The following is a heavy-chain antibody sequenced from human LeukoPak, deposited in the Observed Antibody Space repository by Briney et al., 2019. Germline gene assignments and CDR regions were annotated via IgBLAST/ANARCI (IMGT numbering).Heavy chain of an antibody. D-gene: IGHD3-16*01. CDR3: ARDTSPLYYYYGMDV. J-gene: IGHJ6*02. CDR1: GFTFSNYA. Sequence: PGGSLRLSCAASGFTFSNYAMHWVRQAPGKGLEYVSTISSNGGSTYYANSVKGRFTISRDNSKNTLYLQMGSLRAEDMAVYYCARDTSPLYYYYGMDVWGQGTTVTVSS. CDR2: ISSNGGST. V-gene: IGHV3-64*01.